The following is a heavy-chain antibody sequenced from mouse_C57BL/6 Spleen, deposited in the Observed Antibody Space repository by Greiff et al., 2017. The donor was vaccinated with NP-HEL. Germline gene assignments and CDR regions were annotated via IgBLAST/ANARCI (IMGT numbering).Heavy chain of an antibody. J-gene: IGHJ4*01. CDR2: IDPSDSYT. CDR3: ARGIYYDYDREEVYAMDY. V-gene: IGHV1-69*01. D-gene: IGHD2-4*01. Sequence: QVQLQQPGAELVMPGASVKLSCKASGYTFTSYWMDWVKQRPGQGLEWIGEIDPSDSYTNYNQKFKGKSTLTVDKSSSTAYMQLSSLTSEDSAVYYCARGIYYDYDREEVYAMDYWGQGTSVTVSS. CDR1: GYTFTSYW.